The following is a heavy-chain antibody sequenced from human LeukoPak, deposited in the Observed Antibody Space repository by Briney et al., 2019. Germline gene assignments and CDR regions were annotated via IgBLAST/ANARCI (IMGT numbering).Heavy chain of an antibody. J-gene: IGHJ5*02. D-gene: IGHD3-10*01. CDR2: ISGSDAGT. V-gene: IGHV3-23*01. Sequence: GGSLRLSCAASGFILSSYAMSWVRQIPGKGLEWVSAISGSDAGTYYAGSVKGRFTISRDNSKNTLYLQMNSLRAEDTAVYYCVKSGGGQFDPWGQGTLVTVSS. CDR3: VKSGGGQFDP. CDR1: GFILSSYA.